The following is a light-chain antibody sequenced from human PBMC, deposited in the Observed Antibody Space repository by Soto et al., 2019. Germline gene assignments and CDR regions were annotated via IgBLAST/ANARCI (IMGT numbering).Light chain of an antibody. J-gene: IGKJ1*01. CDR2: GAS. V-gene: IGKV3-20*01. CDR3: QQYGSSPET. Sequence: EIVMTQSPATLSVSPGERATLSCRASQSVSSNLAWYQQTPGQAPRLLIYGASSRATGIPGRFSGSGSGTDFTLTISRLAPEDFAVYYCQQYGSSPETFGQGTKVDIK. CDR1: QSVSSN.